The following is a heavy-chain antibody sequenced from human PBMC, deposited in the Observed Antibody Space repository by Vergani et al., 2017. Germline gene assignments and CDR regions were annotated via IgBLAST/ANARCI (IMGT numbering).Heavy chain of an antibody. D-gene: IGHD2-21*01. J-gene: IGHJ5*02. CDR1: GFTFSNAW. Sequence: EVQLVESGGGLVKPGGSLRLSCAASGFTFSNAWMSWVRQAPGKGLEWVGRIKSKTDGGTTDYAAPVKGRFTISRDDSKNTLYLQMNSLKTEDTAVYYCALLGSRRDNWFDPWGQGTLVTVSS. V-gene: IGHV3-15*01. CDR3: ALLGSRRDNWFDP. CDR2: IKSKTDGGTT.